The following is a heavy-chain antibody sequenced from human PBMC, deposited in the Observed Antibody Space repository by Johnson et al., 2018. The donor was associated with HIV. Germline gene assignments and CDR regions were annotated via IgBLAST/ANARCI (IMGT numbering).Heavy chain of an antibody. CDR2: IRYDGSHT. J-gene: IGHJ3*01. CDR1: GFTFSNYG. CDR3: AKVADPYCGGDCYSWLFAFDF. V-gene: IGHV3-30*02. D-gene: IGHD2-21*02. Sequence: QLVESGGGVVQPGRSLRLSCAASGFTFSNYGMHWVSQAPGKGLEWVAFIRYDGSHTYYADSVKGRFTISRDNSKNTLSLQMSSLRAEDTAVYYCAKVADPYCGGDCYSWLFAFDFWGHGTMVTVSS.